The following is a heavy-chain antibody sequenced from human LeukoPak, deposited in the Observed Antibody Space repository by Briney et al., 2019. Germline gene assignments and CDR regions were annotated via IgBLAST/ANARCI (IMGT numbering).Heavy chain of an antibody. J-gene: IGHJ4*02. CDR2: IYYSGST. D-gene: IGHD6-19*01. CDR1: GGSISSYY. V-gene: IGHV4-59*01. CDR3: ARDRSSSGWYYFDY. Sequence: SETLSLTCTVSGGSISSYYWSWIRQPPGKGLEWIGYIYYSGSTNYNPSLKSRVTISVDTSKNQFSLKLSSVTAADTAVYYCARDRSSSGWYYFDYWGQGTLVTVPS.